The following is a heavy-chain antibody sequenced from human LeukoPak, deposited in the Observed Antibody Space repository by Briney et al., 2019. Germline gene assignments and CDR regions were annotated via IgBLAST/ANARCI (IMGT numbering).Heavy chain of an antibody. D-gene: IGHD6-13*01. CDR1: GFTFSTYA. J-gene: IGHJ4*02. Sequence: GGSLRLSCAASGFTFSTYAMSWVRQSPGKGLEWVSSISSSSSYIYYADSVKGRFTISRDNAKNSLYLQMNSLRAEDTAVYYCARTEIAAAGTEVDYWGQGTLVTVSS. V-gene: IGHV3-21*01. CDR2: ISSSSSYI. CDR3: ARTEIAAAGTEVDY.